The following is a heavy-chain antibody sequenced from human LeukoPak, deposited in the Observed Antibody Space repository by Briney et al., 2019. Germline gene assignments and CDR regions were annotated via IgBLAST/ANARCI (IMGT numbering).Heavy chain of an antibody. CDR1: GFTFSSYS. J-gene: IGHJ6*03. Sequence: GGSLRLSCAASGFTFSSYSMNWVRQAPGKGLEWVSYISSSSSTIYYADSVKGRFTISRDNAKISLYLQMNSLRAEDTAVYYCARRERDGYNSYYYYMDVWGKGTTVTVSS. V-gene: IGHV3-48*01. D-gene: IGHD5-24*01. CDR3: ARRERDGYNSYYYYMDV. CDR2: ISSSSSTI.